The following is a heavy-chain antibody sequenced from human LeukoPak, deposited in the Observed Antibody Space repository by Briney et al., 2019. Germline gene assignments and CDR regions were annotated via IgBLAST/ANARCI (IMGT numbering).Heavy chain of an antibody. D-gene: IGHD4-23*01. CDR2: IWNDGSNE. CDR3: ATDSGGSPFDY. Sequence: GGSLRLSCAASGFTFSNYEMNWVRQAPGKGLEWVAVIWNDGSNENYADSVKGRFTISRDNSKNTLYLQMNSLRAEDTAVYYCATDSGGSPFDYWGQGTLVTVSS. J-gene: IGHJ4*02. CDR1: GFTFSNYE. V-gene: IGHV3-33*08.